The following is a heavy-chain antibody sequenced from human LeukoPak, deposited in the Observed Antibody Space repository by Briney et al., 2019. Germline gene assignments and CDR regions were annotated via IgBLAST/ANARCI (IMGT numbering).Heavy chain of an antibody. CDR1: GFTFSSHW. V-gene: IGHV3-7*01. J-gene: IGHJ4*02. CDR2: IKGDGSEE. D-gene: IGHD3-3*01. CDR3: ARDGGITVFGVVIKPLYFFHS. Sequence: PGGSLRLSCAASGFTFSSHWMSWVHQAPGKGLEWVASIKGDGSEENYVDSVKGRFTISRDNAENSLFLHMSSLRAEDTAIYYCARDGGITVFGVVIKPLYFFHSWGQGTLVTVSS.